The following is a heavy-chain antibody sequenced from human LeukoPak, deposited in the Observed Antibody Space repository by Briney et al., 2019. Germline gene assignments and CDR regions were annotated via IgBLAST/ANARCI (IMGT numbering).Heavy chain of an antibody. D-gene: IGHD2-15*01. Sequence: GESLKISCKASGFSFTFTKNWIGWVRQVPGKGLEWMGIIYPVDSDIRYSPSFQGQVTISADKSISTAYLQWSSLKASDTAMYYCARHTGNCSGGSCYGRWFDPWGQGTLVTVSS. CDR3: ARHTGNCSGGSCYGRWFDP. J-gene: IGHJ5*02. CDR1: GFSFTFTKNW. CDR2: IYPVDSDI. V-gene: IGHV5-51*01.